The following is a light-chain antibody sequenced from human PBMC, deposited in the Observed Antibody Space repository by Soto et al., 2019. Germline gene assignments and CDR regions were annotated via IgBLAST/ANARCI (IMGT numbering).Light chain of an antibody. Sequence: DIQMTQSASTLSASVGDRVTITCRASQSISSWLAWYQQKPGKAPKLLIYKSSNLESGVPSRFSGSGSGTEFSLTISSLQPDDVSTYYCQQYSSYSTFGQGTKVEIK. V-gene: IGKV1-5*03. CDR1: QSISSW. CDR2: KSS. J-gene: IGKJ1*01. CDR3: QQYSSYST.